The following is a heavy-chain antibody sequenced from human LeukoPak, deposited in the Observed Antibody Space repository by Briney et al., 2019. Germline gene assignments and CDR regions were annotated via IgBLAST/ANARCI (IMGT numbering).Heavy chain of an antibody. J-gene: IGHJ4*02. CDR1: GFTFSDYA. V-gene: IGHV3-23*01. CDR3: AKGPLTRFDY. Sequence: GGSLRLSCAASGFTFSDYAMNWVRQAPGKGLEWVSAINGNGDSTYYADSVKGRFTISRDNSKNTLYLQVNSLRAEDTAVYYCAKGPLTRFDYWGQGTLVTVSS. CDR2: INGNGDST. D-gene: IGHD4/OR15-4a*01.